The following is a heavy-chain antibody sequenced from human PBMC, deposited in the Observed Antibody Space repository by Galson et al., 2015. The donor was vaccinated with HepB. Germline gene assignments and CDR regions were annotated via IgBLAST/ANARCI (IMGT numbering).Heavy chain of an antibody. CDR1: GFTFSDYY. CDR3: ARSYGSGSPNS. V-gene: IGHV3-11*06. D-gene: IGHD3-10*01. CDR2: ITSSGSYT. J-gene: IGHJ4*02. Sequence: SLRLSCAASGFTFSDYYMSWIRQAPGKGLEWVSYITSSGSYTNYADSVKGRFTISRDNAKNSLYLQMNSLRTEDTAVYYCARSYGSGSPNSWGQGTLVTVSS.